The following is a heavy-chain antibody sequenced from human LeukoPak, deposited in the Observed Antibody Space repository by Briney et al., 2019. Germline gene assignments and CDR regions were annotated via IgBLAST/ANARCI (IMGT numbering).Heavy chain of an antibody. CDR2: IGGSGDST. Sequence: PGGSLRLSCAASGFTFSTYAMSWVRQAPGKGLEWVSTIGGSGDSTFYADSVKGRFTISRDISKNTLYMQMNSLRAEDTAVYYCAKVATGTTGYFDYWGQGTLVTVSS. V-gene: IGHV3-23*01. D-gene: IGHD1-7*01. J-gene: IGHJ4*02. CDR3: AKVATGTTGYFDY. CDR1: GFTFSTYA.